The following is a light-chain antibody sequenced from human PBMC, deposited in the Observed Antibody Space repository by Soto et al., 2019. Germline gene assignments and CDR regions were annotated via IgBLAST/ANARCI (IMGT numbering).Light chain of an antibody. J-gene: IGKJ4*02. CDR2: SAS. CDR1: QSISSN. Sequence: EIVMTQSPATLSVSPGERATLSCRASQSISSNLAWYQQKPGQAPRVLIYSASTRATGIPARFSGSGSGTEFTLTISSLEPEDFAVYFCQQRSSWPLTFGGGTKVEIK. CDR3: QQRSSWPLT. V-gene: IGKV3-15*01.